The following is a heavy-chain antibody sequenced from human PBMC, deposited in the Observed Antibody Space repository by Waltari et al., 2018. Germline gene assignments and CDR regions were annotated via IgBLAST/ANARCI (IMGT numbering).Heavy chain of an antibody. J-gene: IGHJ4*02. CDR2: IYSGGST. CDR3: AREVGTEDWGFFDY. V-gene: IGHV3-53*01. Sequence: EVQLVESGGGLVKPGGSLSLSCAASGFTVSSNYMRWVRQAPGKWMDGVSVIYSGGSTYYAVSVKGRFTIARDNSKNTLYLQMNSLGAEDTAVYYCAREVGTEDWGFFDYWGQGTLVTVSS. D-gene: IGHD2-21*02. CDR1: GFTVSSNY.